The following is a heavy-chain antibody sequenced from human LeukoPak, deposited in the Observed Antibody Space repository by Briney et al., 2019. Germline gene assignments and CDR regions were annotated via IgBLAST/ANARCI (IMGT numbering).Heavy chain of an antibody. J-gene: IGHJ3*02. Sequence: GGSLRLSCAASGFTFSSYWMSWVRQAPGKGLEWVSGISWNSGSIGYADSVKGRFTISRDNAKNSLYLQMNSLRAEDMALYYCAKGDLVGATLGAFDIWGQGTMVTVSS. V-gene: IGHV3-9*03. CDR2: ISWNSGSI. CDR1: GFTFSSYW. CDR3: AKGDLVGATLGAFDI. D-gene: IGHD1-26*01.